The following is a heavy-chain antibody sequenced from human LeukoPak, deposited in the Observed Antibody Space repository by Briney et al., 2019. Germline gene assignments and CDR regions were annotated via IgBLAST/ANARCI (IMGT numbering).Heavy chain of an antibody. CDR3: ARGETVTGAKYYFDY. Sequence: PGQSLRLSCRTSGFTLGAYGVGWLRQAPGKGLEWVAFTRSRTYGGAPEYAASVRGRFSVSRDDSKGIASLLMDNLKTEDTAVYYCARGETVTGAKYYFDYWGQGTLVTVSS. D-gene: IGHD4-23*01. J-gene: IGHJ4*02. V-gene: IGHV3-49*03. CDR1: GFTLGAYG. CDR2: TRSRTYGGAP.